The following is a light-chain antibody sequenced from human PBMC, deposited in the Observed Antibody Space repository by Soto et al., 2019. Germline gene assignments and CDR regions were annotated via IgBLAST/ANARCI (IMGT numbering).Light chain of an antibody. Sequence: QSVLTQPASVSGSPGQSITISCTGTSSDIGAYNYVSWYQQHPGKAPKLIIYEVNNRPSGVSNRFSGSKSGNTASLTISGLQLEDEADYHCSSYTGGNTYWIFGGGTKVTVL. V-gene: IGLV2-14*01. J-gene: IGLJ3*02. CDR1: SSDIGAYNY. CDR2: EVN. CDR3: SSYTGGNTYWI.